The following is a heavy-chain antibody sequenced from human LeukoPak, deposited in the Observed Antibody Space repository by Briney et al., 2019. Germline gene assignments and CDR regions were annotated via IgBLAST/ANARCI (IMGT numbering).Heavy chain of an antibody. CDR1: GFTFSSYS. CDR2: ISSSGGNT. D-gene: IGHD6-13*01. V-gene: IGHV3-64*01. J-gene: IGHJ4*02. CDR3: AKERIRQQLATVVNY. Sequence: PGGSLRLSCAASGFTFSSYSMHWVRQAPGKGLEYVSAISSSGGNTYYAISVKGRFTISRDNSKNTLYLQMGSLRAEDTAVYYCAKERIRQQLATVVNYWGQGTLVTVSS.